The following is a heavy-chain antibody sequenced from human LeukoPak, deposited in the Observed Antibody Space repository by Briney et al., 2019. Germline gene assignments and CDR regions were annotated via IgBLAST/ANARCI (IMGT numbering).Heavy chain of an antibody. J-gene: IGHJ4*02. V-gene: IGHV4-59*08. CDR2: IHDSGST. CDR3: ARWYYSGWAFEY. Sequence: SETLSLTCTVSGGTISSYYWNWIRQPPGKGLEWIGYIHDSGSTKYNPSLKSRVTISVDTSKNQFSLKLSSVTAADTAVYYCARWYYSGWAFEYWGEGTLVTVSS. CDR1: GGTISSYY. D-gene: IGHD6-19*01.